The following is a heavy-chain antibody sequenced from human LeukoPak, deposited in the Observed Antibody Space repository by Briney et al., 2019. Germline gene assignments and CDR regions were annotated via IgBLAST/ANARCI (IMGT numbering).Heavy chain of an antibody. V-gene: IGHV4-34*01. J-gene: IGHJ4*02. CDR3: ARGPTNGPTLDY. Sequence: PSETLSLTCAVYGGSFSGYYWSWIRRPPGKGLEWIGEINHSGSTNYNPSLKSRVTISVDTSKNQFSLKLSSVTAADTAVYYCARGPTNGPTLDYWGQGTLVTVSS. CDR1: GGSFSGYY. D-gene: IGHD2-8*01. CDR2: INHSGST.